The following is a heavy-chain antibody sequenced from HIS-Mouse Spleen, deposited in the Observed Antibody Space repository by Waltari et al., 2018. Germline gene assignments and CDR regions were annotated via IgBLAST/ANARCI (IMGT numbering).Heavy chain of an antibody. J-gene: IGHJ5*02. V-gene: IGHV3-30*03. CDR3: ARESGSYGNWFDP. CDR1: GFTFSSYG. D-gene: IGHD1-26*01. Sequence: QVQLVESGGGVVQPGRSLRLACAASGFTFSSYGMHWVRRATGKGLEWVAVISYDGSNKSYADSVKGRFTISRDNSKNTLYLQMNSLRAEDTAVYYCARESGSYGNWFDPWGQGTLVTVSS. CDR2: ISYDGSNK.